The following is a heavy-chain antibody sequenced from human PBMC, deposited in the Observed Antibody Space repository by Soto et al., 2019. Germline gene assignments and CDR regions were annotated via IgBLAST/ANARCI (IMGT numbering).Heavy chain of an antibody. CDR1: GGSISSSSYY. CDR2: IYYSGST. CDR3: ARHLGAARPFYYFDY. Sequence: SENLSLTYTVSGGSISSSSYYWGWIRQPPGKGLEWIGSIYYSGSTYYNPSLKGRVTISGDTSKNQFSLKLSSVTAADTAVYYCARHLGAARPFYYFDYWGQGTLVTVSS. V-gene: IGHV4-39*01. J-gene: IGHJ4*02. D-gene: IGHD6-6*01.